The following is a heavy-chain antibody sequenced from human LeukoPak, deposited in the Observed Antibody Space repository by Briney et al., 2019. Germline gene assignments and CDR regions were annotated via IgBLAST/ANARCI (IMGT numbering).Heavy chain of an antibody. CDR2: IYYSGSP. CDR3: ASPFLGYCSGGSCPKTYYYYGMDV. J-gene: IGHJ6*02. Sequence: SETLSLTCTVSGGSISSSSYYWGWIRPPPGKGLEWIGSIYYSGSPYYNPSLKSRVTISVDTSKNQFSLKLSSVTAADTAVYYCASPFLGYCSGGSCPKTYYYYGMDVWGQGTTVTVSS. CDR1: GGSISSSSYY. D-gene: IGHD2-15*01. V-gene: IGHV4-39*01.